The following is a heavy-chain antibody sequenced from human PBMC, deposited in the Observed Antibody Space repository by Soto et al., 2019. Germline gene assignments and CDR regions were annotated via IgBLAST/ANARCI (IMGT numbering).Heavy chain of an antibody. CDR1: GFTFSDYY. Sequence: QVQLVESGGGLVKPGGSLRLSCAASGFTFSDYYMSWLRQAPGQGLEWVSYISTSGSTIYYADSVKGRFTVSRDNARNSLYLQMNSLRPEDTAVYYCVRVTGTGYYTGINSWGQGTLVTVSS. CDR3: VRVTGTGYYTGINS. V-gene: IGHV3-11*01. CDR2: ISTSGSTI. J-gene: IGHJ4*02. D-gene: IGHD3-3*01.